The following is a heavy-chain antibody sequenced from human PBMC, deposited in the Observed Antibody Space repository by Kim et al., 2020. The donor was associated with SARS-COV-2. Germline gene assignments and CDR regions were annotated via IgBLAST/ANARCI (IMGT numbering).Heavy chain of an antibody. CDR3: ARHMRFLESRFFYYYGMDV. D-gene: IGHD3-3*01. CDR2: IYYSGST. V-gene: IGHV4-59*01. J-gene: IGHJ6*01. CDR1: GGSISSYY. Sequence: SETLSLTCTVSGGSISSYYWSWIRQPPGKGLEWIGYIYYSGSTNYNPSLKSRVTISVDTSKNQFSLKLSSVTAADTAVYYCARHMRFLESRFFYYYGMDV.